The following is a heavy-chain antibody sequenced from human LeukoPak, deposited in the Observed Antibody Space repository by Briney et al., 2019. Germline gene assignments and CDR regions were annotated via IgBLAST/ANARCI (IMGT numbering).Heavy chain of an antibody. V-gene: IGHV4-4*07. CDR3: ASRAAAGQEFDY. D-gene: IGHD6-13*01. Sequence: SETLSLTCTVSGGSISGYHWSWIRQPAGKGLEWIGRIYSTGSANYNPSLKSRVTMSVDTSKNQFSLKLSSMTAADTAVYYCASRAAAGQEFDYWGQGTLVTVSS. CDR1: GGSISGYH. J-gene: IGHJ4*02. CDR2: IYSTGSA.